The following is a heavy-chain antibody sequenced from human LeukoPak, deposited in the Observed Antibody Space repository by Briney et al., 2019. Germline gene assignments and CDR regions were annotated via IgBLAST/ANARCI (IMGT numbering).Heavy chain of an antibody. Sequence: ASVKVSCKASGYIFTGYYMHWVRQAPGQGLEWMGWINPNSGGTNYAQKFQGRVTMTRDTSISTAYMELSRLRSDDTAVYYCARVRNSGGSSDFDYWGQGTLVTVSS. CDR2: INPNSGGT. V-gene: IGHV1-2*02. J-gene: IGHJ4*02. D-gene: IGHD2-15*01. CDR3: ARVRNSGGSSDFDY. CDR1: GYIFTGYY.